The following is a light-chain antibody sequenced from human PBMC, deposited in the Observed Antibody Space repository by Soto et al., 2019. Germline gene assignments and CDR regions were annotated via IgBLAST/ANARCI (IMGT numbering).Light chain of an antibody. J-gene: IGKJ1*01. Sequence: EIVMTXSPXXXXVSPGERATXSCRASQSVSSNLVWYQQKPGQAPRLLIYGASTRATGVPVRFSGSGSGTEFTLTISSLQSEDFAVYYCLQHNNWWTFGQGTKVEIK. CDR2: GAS. CDR3: LQHNNWWT. CDR1: QSVSSN. V-gene: IGKV3-15*01.